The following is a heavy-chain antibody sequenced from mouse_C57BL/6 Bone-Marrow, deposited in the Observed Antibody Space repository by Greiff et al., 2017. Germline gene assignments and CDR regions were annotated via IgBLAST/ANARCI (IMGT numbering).Heavy chain of an antibody. CDR3: ARHERYYDYEGYFDY. V-gene: IGHV1-62-2*01. J-gene: IGHJ2*01. CDR2: FYPGSGSI. D-gene: IGHD2-4*01. Sequence: VKLQESGAELVKPGASVKLSCKASGYIFTEYTIHWVKQRSGQGLEWIGWFYPGSGSIKYNERFKDKATLTADKSSNTVCMELSRLTSEDSAVYFCARHERYYDYEGYFDYWGQGTTLTVSS. CDR1: GYIFTEYT.